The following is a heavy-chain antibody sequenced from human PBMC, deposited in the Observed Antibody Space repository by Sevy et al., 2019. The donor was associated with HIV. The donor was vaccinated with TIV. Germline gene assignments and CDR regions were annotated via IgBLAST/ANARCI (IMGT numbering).Heavy chain of an antibody. CDR1: GFTFSSYA. D-gene: IGHD2-21*02. V-gene: IGHV3-23*01. CDR3: AKGSNRVTGPLIYYYYYYMDV. CDR2: ISGSGGST. Sequence: GGSLRLSCAASGFTFSSYAMSWVRQAPGKGLEWVSAISGSGGSTYYADSVKGRFTISRDNSKNTLYLQMNSLRAEDTAVYYCAKGSNRVTGPLIYYYYYYMDVWGKGTTVTVSS. J-gene: IGHJ6*03.